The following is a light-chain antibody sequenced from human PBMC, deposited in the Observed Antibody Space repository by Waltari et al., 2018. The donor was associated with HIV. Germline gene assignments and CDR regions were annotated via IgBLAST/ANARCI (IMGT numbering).Light chain of an antibody. V-gene: IGKV3-15*01. CDR2: GAS. J-gene: IGKJ4*01. CDR3: QQYNNWPPLT. Sequence: EIVMTQSPATLSLSPGERATFSCRAIQSVSRNLAWYQQTPDQPPRLLIYGASTRATGVPARFSGSGSGTEFILTISSLQSEDFAVYYCQQYNNWPPLTFGGGTKVEIK. CDR1: QSVSRN.